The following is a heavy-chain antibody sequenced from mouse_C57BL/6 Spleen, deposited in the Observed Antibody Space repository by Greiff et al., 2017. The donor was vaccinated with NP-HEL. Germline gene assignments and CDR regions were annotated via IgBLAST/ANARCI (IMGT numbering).Heavy chain of an antibody. CDR2: IHPNSGST. CDR3: ARSGSSY. D-gene: IGHD1-1*01. CDR1: GYTFTSYW. Sequence: QVHVKQPGAELVKPGASVKLSCKASGYTFTSYWMHWVKQRPGQGLEWIGMIHPNSGSTNYNEKFKSKATLTVDKSSSTAYMQLSSLTSEDSAVYYCARSGSSYWGQGTSVTVSS. J-gene: IGHJ4*01. V-gene: IGHV1-64*01.